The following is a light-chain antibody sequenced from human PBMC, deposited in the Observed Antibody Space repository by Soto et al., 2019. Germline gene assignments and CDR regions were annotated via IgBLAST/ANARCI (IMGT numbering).Light chain of an antibody. V-gene: IGKV3-11*01. CDR3: QQRSNWPPT. J-gene: IGKJ1*01. Sequence: ESELPKLPARLPMFLGARATLYCRASQSISSYLAWYQQKPGQAPRLLIYEASTMPTGIPARFSGSGSGTDFTLTITSLEPEDFVVYYCQQRSNWPPTFGQGTKVDIK. CDR1: QSISSY. CDR2: EAS.